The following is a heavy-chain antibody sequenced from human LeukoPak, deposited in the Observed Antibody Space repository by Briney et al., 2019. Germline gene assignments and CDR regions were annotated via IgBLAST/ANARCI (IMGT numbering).Heavy chain of an antibody. CDR2: IYYTGST. Sequence: ASETLSLTCTVSGGSISSHYWGWIRQAPGKGLEWIGYIYYTGSTNYNPSLESRVTILVDTSKNQFSLKLSSVTAADTAVYYCARRGYRDGYYYYYMGVWGKGTTVTVSS. CDR1: GGSISSHY. D-gene: IGHD5-18*01. V-gene: IGHV4-59*11. CDR3: ARRGYRDGYYYYYMGV. J-gene: IGHJ6*03.